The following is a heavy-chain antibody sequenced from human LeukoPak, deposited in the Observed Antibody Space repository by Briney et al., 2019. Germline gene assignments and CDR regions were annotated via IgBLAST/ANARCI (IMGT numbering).Heavy chain of an antibody. CDR1: GFTFSSCA. CDR2: ISGTGGST. CDR3: AKAGYSGYGVRNGMDV. Sequence: GGSLRLSCAASGFTFSSCAMSWVRQAPGKGLEWVSIISGTGGSTNYADSVKGRFTISRDNSKNTLYLQMNSLRAEDTAVYYCAKAGYSGYGVRNGMDVWGQGTTVTVSS. V-gene: IGHV3-23*01. D-gene: IGHD5-12*01. J-gene: IGHJ6*02.